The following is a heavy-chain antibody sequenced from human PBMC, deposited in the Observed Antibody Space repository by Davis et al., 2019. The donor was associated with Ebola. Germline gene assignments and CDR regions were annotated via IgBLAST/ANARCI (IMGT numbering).Heavy chain of an antibody. D-gene: IGHD6-13*01. CDR1: GFSFGSYW. V-gene: IGHV3-74*01. J-gene: IGHJ4*02. CDR2: SNSDGSST. CDR3: AKAAAAGTGVFDY. Sequence: PGGSLRLSCAASGFSFGSYWMHWVRQAPGKGLVWVSRSNSDGSSTSYADSVKGRFTISRDNSKNTLYLQMNSLRAEDTALYYCAKAAAAGTGVFDYWGQGTLVTVSS.